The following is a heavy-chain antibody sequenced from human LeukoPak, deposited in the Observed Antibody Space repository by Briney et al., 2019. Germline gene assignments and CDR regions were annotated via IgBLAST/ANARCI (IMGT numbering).Heavy chain of an antibody. CDR2: ISGSGGST. Sequence: GGSLRLSCAASGFTFSSYAMSWVRQAPGKGLEWASAISGSGGSTYYADSVKGRFTISRDNSKNTLYLQMNSLRAEDTAVYYCAKGVSPAPSYYFDYWGQGTLVTVSS. CDR1: GFTFSSYA. J-gene: IGHJ4*02. V-gene: IGHV3-23*01. D-gene: IGHD2-2*01. CDR3: AKGVSPAPSYYFDY.